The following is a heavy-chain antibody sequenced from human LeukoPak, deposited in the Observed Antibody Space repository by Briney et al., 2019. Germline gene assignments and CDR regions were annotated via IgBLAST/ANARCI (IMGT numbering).Heavy chain of an antibody. CDR3: ALRNGMDV. J-gene: IGHJ6*02. CDR2: ISGTGGSK. Sequence: PGGSLRLSCAASGFTFSSYAMSWVRQAPGKRLEWVSTISGTGGSKYYADSVKGRFTISRDNSKNTLYLQMNSLRAEDTAVYYCALRNGMDVWGQGTTVTVSS. CDR1: GFTFSSYA. V-gene: IGHV3-23*01. D-gene: IGHD1-14*01.